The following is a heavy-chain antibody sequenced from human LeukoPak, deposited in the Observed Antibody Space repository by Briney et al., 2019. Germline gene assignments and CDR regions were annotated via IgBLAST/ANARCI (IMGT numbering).Heavy chain of an antibody. D-gene: IGHD1-7*01. CDR1: GFTFSSYW. CDR2: ISYDGSNK. V-gene: IGHV3-30*03. Sequence: PGGSLRLSCVASGFTFSSYWMHWVRQAPGKGLEWVAVISYDGSNKYYADSVKGRFTISRDNAKNSLYLRMNSLRAEDTAVYYCATTGTVGIWGQGTMVTVSS. J-gene: IGHJ3*02. CDR3: ATTGTVGI.